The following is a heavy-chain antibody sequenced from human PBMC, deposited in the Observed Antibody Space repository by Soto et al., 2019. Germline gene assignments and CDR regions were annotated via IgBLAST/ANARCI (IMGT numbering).Heavy chain of an antibody. D-gene: IGHD1-1*01. J-gene: IGHJ6*02. Sequence: SETLSLTCTVSGGSISSYYWSWIRQPPGKGLEWIGYIYYSGSTNYNPSLKSRVTISVDTSKNQFSLKLSSVTAADTAVYYCARWYNWNGRPNYYYYGMDVWGQGTTVTVSS. CDR2: IYYSGST. V-gene: IGHV4-59*01. CDR3: ARWYNWNGRPNYYYYGMDV. CDR1: GGSISSYY.